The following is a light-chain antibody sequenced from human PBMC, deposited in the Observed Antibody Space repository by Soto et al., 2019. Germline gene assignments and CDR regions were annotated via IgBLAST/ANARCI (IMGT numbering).Light chain of an antibody. V-gene: IGLV2-11*01. Sequence: QSALTQPRSVSGYPGQSVTIPCTGTSSDVGGYNFVAWYQQHPGKAPKLRIYDVSKWPSGVPDRFSGATSGNTASLTISGLQSEDAAEYYCCSYAGNYLCVFVVGTKLTVL. CDR3: CSYAGNYLCV. CDR1: SSDVGGYNF. CDR2: DVS. J-gene: IGLJ3*02.